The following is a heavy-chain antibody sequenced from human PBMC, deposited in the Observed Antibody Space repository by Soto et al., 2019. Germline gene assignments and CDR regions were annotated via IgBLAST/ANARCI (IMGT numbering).Heavy chain of an antibody. CDR2: IHYTGRT. D-gene: IGHD3-10*01. CDR3: VRFAEPSPGSGPLADL. CDR1: GESSSTYY. Sequence: QVRLQQWGAGLLKPSETLSLTCGVYGESSSTYYWNWIRQSPGKGLEWIADIHYTGRTNYNPALKSRLTISVDTSQKQFSLKLTSVTAADTAVYYCVRFAEPSPGSGPLADLWGQGTLVTVSS. J-gene: IGHJ4*02. V-gene: IGHV4-34*01.